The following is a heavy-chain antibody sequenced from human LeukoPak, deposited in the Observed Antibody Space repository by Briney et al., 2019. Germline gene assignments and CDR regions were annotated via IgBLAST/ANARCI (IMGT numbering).Heavy chain of an antibody. J-gene: IGHJ5*02. D-gene: IGHD2-15*01. V-gene: IGHV4-61*02. Sequence: PSETLSLTCTVSGGSISSGSYYWSWIRQPAGKGLEWIGRSYTSGSTNYNPSLKSRVTISEYTSNKFSLKLSSVTAADTAVYYGARGTVGYCSGGSCQAWFDPWGQGTLVTVSS. CDR2: SYTSGST. CDR3: ARGTVGYCSGGSCQAWFDP. CDR1: GGSISSGSYY.